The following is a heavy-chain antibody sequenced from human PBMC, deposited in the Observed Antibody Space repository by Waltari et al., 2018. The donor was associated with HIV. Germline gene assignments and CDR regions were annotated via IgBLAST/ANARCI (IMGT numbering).Heavy chain of an antibody. CDR1: GGSISSSSYY. D-gene: IGHD3-16*02. Sequence: QLQLQESGPGLVKPSETLSLTCTVSGGSISSSSYYWGWIRQPPGKGLEWIGSVYYSGSTYYTPSLKSRVTISVDTSKNQFSLKLSSVTAADTAVYYCAFIKGDAFDIWGQGTMVTVSS. CDR3: AFIKGDAFDI. J-gene: IGHJ3*02. V-gene: IGHV4-39*01. CDR2: VYYSGST.